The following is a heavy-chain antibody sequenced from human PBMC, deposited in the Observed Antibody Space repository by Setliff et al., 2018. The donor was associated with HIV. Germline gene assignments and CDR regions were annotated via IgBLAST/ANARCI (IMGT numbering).Heavy chain of an antibody. V-gene: IGHV4-61*02. D-gene: IGHD5-12*01. CDR3: ARDTRDGYRGVEYWYFDL. CDR2: IYASGST. CDR1: GASINSNFYY. J-gene: IGHJ2*01. Sequence: SETLSLTCTVSGASINSNFYYWSWIRQPAGKALEWIGRIYASGSTNYNPSLKSRVAISLDTSKNQFSLNLNSVTAADTAVYYCARDTRDGYRGVEYWYFDLWGRGTLVTVSS.